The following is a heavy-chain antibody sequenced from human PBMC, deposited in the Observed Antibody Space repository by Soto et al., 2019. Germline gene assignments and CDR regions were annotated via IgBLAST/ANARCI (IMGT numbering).Heavy chain of an antibody. CDR2: IYYSGST. Sequence: SETLSLTCTVSGGSISSYYWSWIRQPPGKGLEWIGYIYYSGSTNYNPSLKSRVTISVDTSKNQFSPKLSSVTAADTAVYYCARGRGGWFINQLLNAFDIWGQGTMVTVSS. J-gene: IGHJ3*02. D-gene: IGHD2-2*01. CDR1: GGSISSYY. CDR3: ARGRGGWFINQLLNAFDI. V-gene: IGHV4-59*01.